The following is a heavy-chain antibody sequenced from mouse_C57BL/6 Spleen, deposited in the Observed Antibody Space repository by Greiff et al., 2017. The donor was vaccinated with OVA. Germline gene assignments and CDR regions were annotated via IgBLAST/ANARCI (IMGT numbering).Heavy chain of an antibody. CDR2: IDPETGGT. D-gene: IGHD3-2*02. CDR1: GYTFTDYE. J-gene: IGHJ2*01. Sequence: QVQLKQSGAELVRPGASVTLSCKASGYTFTDYEMHWVKQTPVHGLEWIGAIDPETGGTAYNQKFKGKAILTADKSSSTAYMELRSLTSEDSAVYYCTRAAQAFDYWGQGTTLTVSS. V-gene: IGHV1-15*01. CDR3: TRAAQAFDY.